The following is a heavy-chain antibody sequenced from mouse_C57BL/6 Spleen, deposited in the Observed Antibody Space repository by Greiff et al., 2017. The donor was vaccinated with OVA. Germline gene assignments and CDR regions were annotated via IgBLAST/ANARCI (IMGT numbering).Heavy chain of an antibody. CDR1: GYTFTSYW. D-gene: IGHD2-2*01. V-gene: IGHV1-64*01. J-gene: IGHJ2*01. CDR2: IHPNSGST. CDR3: GRWLPHY. Sequence: VQLQESGTVLARPGASVKLSCKASGYTFTSYWMHWVKQRPGQGLEWIGMIHPNSGSTNYNEKFKSKATLTVDKSSSTAYMQLSSLTSEDSAVYYCGRWLPHYWGQGTTLTVSS.